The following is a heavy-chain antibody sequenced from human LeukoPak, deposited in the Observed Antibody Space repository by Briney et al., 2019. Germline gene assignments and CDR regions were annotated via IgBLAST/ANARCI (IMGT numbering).Heavy chain of an antibody. D-gene: IGHD3-3*01. Sequence: VASLKVSSRASGSPFSTYGITWVRPAPGQGLEWMGWINRNSGGTNYSQKFQGRVTMTSDTSISTAYMELSRLRSYDTAVYYCARDYFWSGYCHYYIDVWGKGTTVTVSS. CDR2: INRNSGGT. J-gene: IGHJ6*03. CDR3: ARDYFWSGYCHYYIDV. V-gene: IGHV1-2*02. CDR1: GSPFSTYG.